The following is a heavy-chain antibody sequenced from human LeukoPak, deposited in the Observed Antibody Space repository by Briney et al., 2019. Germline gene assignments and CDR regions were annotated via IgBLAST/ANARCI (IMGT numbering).Heavy chain of an antibody. CDR3: ARDGLVWEWRFDY. J-gene: IGHJ4*02. V-gene: IGHV3-9*01. D-gene: IGHD3-3*01. CDR1: GFTFDDYA. CDR2: ISWNSGSI. Sequence: GGSLRLSCAASGFTFDDYAMHWVRQPPGKGLEWVAGISWNSGSIGYADSVKGRFTISRDNAKNSLYLQMSSLRAEDTALYYCARDGLVWEWRFDYWGQGTLVTVSA.